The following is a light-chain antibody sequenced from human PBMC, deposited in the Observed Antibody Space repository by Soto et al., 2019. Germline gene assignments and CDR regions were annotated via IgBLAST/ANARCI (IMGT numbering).Light chain of an antibody. CDR2: DVS. V-gene: IGLV2-14*01. CDR1: SSDVGGYNY. Sequence: QSALTQPASVSGSPGQSITISCTGTSSDVGGYNYVSWYQQHPRKAPKLMIFDVSNRPSGVSNRFSGSKSGNTASLTISGLQAEDEADYYCSSYTSSSRVVFGGGTKLTVL. CDR3: SSYTSSSRVV. J-gene: IGLJ2*01.